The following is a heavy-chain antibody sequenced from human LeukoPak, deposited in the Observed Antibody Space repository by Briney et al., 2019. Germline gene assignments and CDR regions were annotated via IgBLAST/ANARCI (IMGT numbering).Heavy chain of an antibody. CDR1: GGSIGSSTSY. CDR3: ARRDSSGGNPVLDY. Sequence: PSETLSLTCTVSGGSIGSSTSYWGWIRQPPVKGLEWIGSVFHSGTTYYNPSLKSRITISVDTSKNQFSLRLSSVTAADTAVYYCARRDSSGGNPVLDYWGQGTLVTVSS. CDR2: VFHSGTT. D-gene: IGHD4-23*01. V-gene: IGHV4-39*01. J-gene: IGHJ4*02.